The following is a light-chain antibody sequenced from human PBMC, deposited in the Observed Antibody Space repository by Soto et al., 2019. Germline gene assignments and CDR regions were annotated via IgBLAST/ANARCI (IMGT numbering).Light chain of an antibody. Sequence: IGLTQSPVSLSLSPGARATLSCRASESIGRSLAWHQQKPGQAPRLLIYDASNRATGIPARFSGSGSETDFTLTISSLEPEDFAVYCCQQRSNWPRTFGQGTRLEI. J-gene: IGKJ5*01. V-gene: IGKV3-11*01. CDR1: ESIGRS. CDR2: DAS. CDR3: QQRSNWPRT.